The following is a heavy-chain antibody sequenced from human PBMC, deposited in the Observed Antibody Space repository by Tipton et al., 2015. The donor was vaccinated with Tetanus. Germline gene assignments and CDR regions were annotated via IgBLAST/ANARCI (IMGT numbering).Heavy chain of an antibody. Sequence: TLSLTCTVSGGSISSSSYYWGWIRQPPGKGLEWIGSIYYSGSTYYNPSLKSRVTISVDTSKNQFSLRLSSVTAADTAVYYCARTAYSSSAFDYWGQGTLVTVSS. V-gene: IGHV4-39*01. CDR1: GGSISSSSYY. D-gene: IGHD6-6*01. CDR3: ARTAYSSSAFDY. J-gene: IGHJ4*02. CDR2: IYYSGST.